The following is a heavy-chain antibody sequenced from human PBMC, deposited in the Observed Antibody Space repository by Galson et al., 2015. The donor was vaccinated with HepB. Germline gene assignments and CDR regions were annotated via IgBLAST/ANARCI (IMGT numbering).Heavy chain of an antibody. V-gene: IGHV1-2*06. J-gene: IGHJ4*02. CDR1: GYTFTGYY. CDR2: INPNSGGT. CDR3: ARERAAGDNYFDY. Sequence: SVKVSCKASGYTFTGYYVHWVRQAPGQGLEWMGRINPNSGGTNYAQKFQGRVAMTRDTSTSTVYMELSSLRSDDTAVYFCARERAAGDNYFDYWGQGTLVTVSS.